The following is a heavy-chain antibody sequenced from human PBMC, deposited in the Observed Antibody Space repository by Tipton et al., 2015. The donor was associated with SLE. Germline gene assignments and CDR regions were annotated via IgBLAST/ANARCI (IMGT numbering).Heavy chain of an antibody. V-gene: IGHV4-61*02. Sequence: TLSLTCTVSGGSISSGSYYWSWIRQPAGKGLEWIGRIYTSGSTNYNPSLKSRVTISVDTSKNHFSLKLSSVTAADTAVYYCAAAGIAAAGLHYFDYWGQGTLVTVSS. CDR2: IYTSGST. CDR3: AAAGIAAAGLHYFDY. CDR1: GGSISSGSYY. J-gene: IGHJ4*02. D-gene: IGHD6-13*01.